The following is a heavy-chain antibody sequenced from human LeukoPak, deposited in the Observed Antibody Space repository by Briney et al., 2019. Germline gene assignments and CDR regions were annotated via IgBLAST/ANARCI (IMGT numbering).Heavy chain of an antibody. D-gene: IGHD3-16*01. J-gene: IGHJ4*02. CDR2: INPNSGDT. CDR1: GYTFTGYY. Sequence: GASVKVSCKASGYTFTGYYLHWVRQAPGQGLEWMGWINPNSGDTDYAQNFQGRVTMTRDTSISTAYLDLSRLRSDDTAVYYCARGSFEPPYDLDYWGQGTLVTVSS. CDR3: ARGSFEPPYDLDY. V-gene: IGHV1-2*02.